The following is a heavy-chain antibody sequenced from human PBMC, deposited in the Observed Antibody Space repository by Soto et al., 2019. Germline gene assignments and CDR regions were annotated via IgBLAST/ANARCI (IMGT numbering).Heavy chain of an antibody. J-gene: IGHJ5*02. CDR2: MNPNSGNT. D-gene: IGHD2-2*02. Sequence: ASVKVSCKASGYTFTSYDINWVRQATGQGPEWMGWMNPNSGNTGYAQKFQGRVTMTRNTSISTAYMELSSLRSEDTAVYYCARGARPDCSSTSCYTLGWFDPWGQGTLVTVSS. CDR1: GYTFTSYD. CDR3: ARGARPDCSSTSCYTLGWFDP. V-gene: IGHV1-8*01.